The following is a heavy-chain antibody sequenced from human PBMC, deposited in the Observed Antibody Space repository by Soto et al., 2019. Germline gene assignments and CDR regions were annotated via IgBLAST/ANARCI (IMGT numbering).Heavy chain of an antibody. V-gene: IGHV3-23*01. Sequence: GGSLRLSCAASGCTFINYAMIWVRQAPGKGLEWFSAITGTGADTYHADSVKARFTISRDNSKNTLFLQMNSLRAEDTAIYYCAKGSSTSRPYYFDYWGRGTLVTSPQ. D-gene: IGHD2-2*01. CDR2: ITGTGADT. CDR3: AKGSSTSRPYYFDY. CDR1: GCTFINYA. J-gene: IGHJ4*02.